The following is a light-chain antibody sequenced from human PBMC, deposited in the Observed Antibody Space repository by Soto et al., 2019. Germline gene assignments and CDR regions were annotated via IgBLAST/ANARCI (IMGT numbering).Light chain of an antibody. V-gene: IGKV1-8*01. CDR3: QQYYNSPLT. J-gene: IGKJ4*01. CDR1: QGIASY. CDR2: AAS. Sequence: AIRMTQSPSSLSASTGDRVTITCRASQGIASYLVWYQQKPGKAPKLLIYAASTLQSGVPSRFRGSGSGIDFTLTNSWLQSEDSATYYCQQYYNSPLTVGGGTKVEIK.